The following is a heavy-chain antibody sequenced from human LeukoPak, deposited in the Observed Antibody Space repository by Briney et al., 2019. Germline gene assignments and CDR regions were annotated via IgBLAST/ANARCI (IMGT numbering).Heavy chain of an antibody. CDR2: ISSSTPTI. CDR3: AKDSAYYYDSSGYYYD. Sequence: GGSLRLSCAASGFTFSSYAMNWVRQAPGKGLEWVAYISSSTPTIYYANSVKGRFTISRDNSKNTLYLQMNSLRAEDTAMYYCAKDSAYYYDSSGYYYDWGQGTLVTVSS. D-gene: IGHD3-22*01. CDR1: GFTFSSYA. J-gene: IGHJ4*02. V-gene: IGHV3-48*01.